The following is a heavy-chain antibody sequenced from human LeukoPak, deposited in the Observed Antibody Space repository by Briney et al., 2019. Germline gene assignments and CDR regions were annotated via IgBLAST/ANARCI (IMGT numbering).Heavy chain of an antibody. CDR2: ISYDGSNK. D-gene: IGHD2-15*01. V-gene: IGHV3-30-3*01. Sequence: GVSLRLSCAASGFTFSSYAMHWVRQAPGKGLEWVAVISYDGSNKYYADSVKGRFTISRDNSKNTLYLQMNSLRAEDTAVYYCARALQVVVAANFDYWGQGTLVTVSS. J-gene: IGHJ4*02. CDR3: ARALQVVVAANFDY. CDR1: GFTFSSYA.